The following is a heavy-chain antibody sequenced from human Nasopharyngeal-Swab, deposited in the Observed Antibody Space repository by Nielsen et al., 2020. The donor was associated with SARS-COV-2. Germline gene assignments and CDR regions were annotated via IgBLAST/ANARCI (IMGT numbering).Heavy chain of an antibody. V-gene: IGHV4-31*03. CDR2: IYYSGST. D-gene: IGHD6-13*01. CDR1: GGPISSGGYY. Sequence: LRLSCTVSGGPISSGGYYWSWIRQHPGKGLEWIGYIYYSGSTYYNPSLKSRVTISVDTSKNQFSLKLSSVTAADTAVYYCARDPIAARTPDYWGQGTLVTVSS. CDR3: ARDPIAARTPDY. J-gene: IGHJ4*02.